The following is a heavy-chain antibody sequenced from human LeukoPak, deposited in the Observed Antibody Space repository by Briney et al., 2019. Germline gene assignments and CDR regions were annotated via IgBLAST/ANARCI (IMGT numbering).Heavy chain of an antibody. V-gene: IGHV6-1*01. CDR3: ARAHFIPGIAVAGRLDP. J-gene: IGHJ5*02. CDR1: GDSVSSNSAA. Sequence: SQTLSLTCAISGDSVSSNSAAWNWIRQSPSRGLEWLGRTYYRSKWYNDYAVSVKSRITINPDTSKNQFSLQLNSVTPEDTAVYYCARAHFIPGIAVAGRLDPWGQGTLVTVSS. CDR2: TYYRSKWYN. D-gene: IGHD6-19*01.